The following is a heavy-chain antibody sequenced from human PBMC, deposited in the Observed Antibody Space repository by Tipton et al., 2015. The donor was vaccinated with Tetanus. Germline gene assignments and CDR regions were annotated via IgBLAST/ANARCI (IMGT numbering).Heavy chain of an antibody. CDR3: ARDYDSSGWVGYFDY. J-gene: IGHJ4*02. Sequence: SLRLSCAASGFTFSSYGMHWVRQAPGKGLEWVAVIWYDGSNKYYADSVKGRFTISRDNSKNTLYLQMNSLRAEDTAVYYCARDYDSSGWVGYFDYWGQGTLVTVSS. CDR2: IWYDGSNK. D-gene: IGHD3-22*01. V-gene: IGHV3-33*01. CDR1: GFTFSSYG.